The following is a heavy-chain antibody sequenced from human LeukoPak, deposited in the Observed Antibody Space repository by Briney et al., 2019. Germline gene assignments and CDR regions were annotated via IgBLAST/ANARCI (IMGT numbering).Heavy chain of an antibody. CDR2: ISWDGGST. D-gene: IGHD1-26*01. Sequence: PGGSLRLSCAASGFTFDDYAMHWVRQAPGKGLEWVSLISWDGGSTYYADSVKDRFAISRDNSKNSLYLQMNSLRAEDTAVYYCAKDPSYVGYWGQGTLVTVSS. V-gene: IGHV3-43D*03. CDR1: GFTFDDYA. J-gene: IGHJ4*02. CDR3: AKDPSYVGY.